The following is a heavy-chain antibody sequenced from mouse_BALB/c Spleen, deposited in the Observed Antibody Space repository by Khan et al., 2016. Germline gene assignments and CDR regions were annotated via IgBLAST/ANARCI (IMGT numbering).Heavy chain of an antibody. D-gene: IGHD2-1*01. CDR1: GFNIKDTY. Sequence: VQLQQSGAELVKPGATVKLSCTASGFNIKDTYMHWVKQRPEQGLEWIGRIDPANGNTKYDPEFQGKATITAETSSNTPYLQLSSLASADTAVYDCARSPYDNYLVFAYWGQGTLVTVSA. V-gene: IGHV14-3*02. CDR3: ARSPYDNYLVFAY. CDR2: IDPANGNT. J-gene: IGHJ3*01.